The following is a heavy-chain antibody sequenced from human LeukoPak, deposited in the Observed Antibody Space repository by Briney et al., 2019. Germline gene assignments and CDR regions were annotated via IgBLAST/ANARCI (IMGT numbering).Heavy chain of an antibody. V-gene: IGHV4-34*01. CDR1: GGSFSGYY. CDR2: INHSGST. CDR3: ASDYYDSSGLYYFDH. Sequence: SETLSLTCAVYGGSFSGYYWSWIRQPPGKGLEWIGEINHSGSTNYNPSLKSRVTISVDTSKNQFSLKLSSATAADTAVYYCASDYYDSSGLYYFDHWGQGTLVTVSS. D-gene: IGHD3-22*01. J-gene: IGHJ4*02.